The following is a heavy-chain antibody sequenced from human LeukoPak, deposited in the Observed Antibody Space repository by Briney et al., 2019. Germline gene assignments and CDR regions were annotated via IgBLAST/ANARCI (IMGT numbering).Heavy chain of an antibody. V-gene: IGHV7-4-1*02. Sequence: ASVKVSCKASGYTFTSYDMNWVRQAPGQGLEWMGWINTNTGNPTYAQGFTGRFVFSLDTSVSTAYLQISSLKAEDTAVYYCARDSQIVVVVAATRWFDPWGQGTLVTVSS. CDR3: ARDSQIVVVVAATRWFDP. J-gene: IGHJ5*02. CDR1: GYTFTSYD. CDR2: INTNTGNP. D-gene: IGHD2-15*01.